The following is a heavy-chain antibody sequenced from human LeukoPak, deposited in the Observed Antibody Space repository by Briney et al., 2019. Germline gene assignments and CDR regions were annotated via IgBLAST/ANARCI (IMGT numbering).Heavy chain of an antibody. CDR1: GDSISSYY. CDR2: INHSGST. CDR3: ARHLRFRGGYFDY. Sequence: PSETLSLTCTVSGDSISSYYWSWIRQPPGKGLEWIGEINHSGSTNYNPSLKSRVTISVDTSKNRFSLKLSSVTAADTAVYYCARHLRFRGGYFDYWGQGTLITVSS. V-gene: IGHV4-34*01. D-gene: IGHD2-15*01. J-gene: IGHJ4*02.